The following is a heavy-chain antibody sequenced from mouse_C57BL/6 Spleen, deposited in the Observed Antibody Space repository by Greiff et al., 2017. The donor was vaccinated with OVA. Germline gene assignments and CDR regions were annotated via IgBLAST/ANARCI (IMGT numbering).Heavy chain of an antibody. J-gene: IGHJ2*01. V-gene: IGHV1-52*01. CDR3: ASGGTLDY. D-gene: IGHD3-3*01. Sequence: QVHVKQPGAELVRPGSSVKLSCKASGYTFTSYWMHWVKQRPIQGLEWIGNIDPSDSETHYNQKFKDKATLTVDKSSSTAYMQLSSLTSEDSAVYYCASGGTLDYWGQGTTLTVSS. CDR2: IDPSDSET. CDR1: GYTFTSYW.